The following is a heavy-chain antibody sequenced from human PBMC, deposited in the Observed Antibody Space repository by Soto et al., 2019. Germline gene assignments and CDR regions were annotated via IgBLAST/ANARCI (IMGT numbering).Heavy chain of an antibody. J-gene: IGHJ4*02. CDR1: GYTLTELS. CDR3: ATTATFYCSSTSCSFDY. D-gene: IGHD2-2*01. CDR2: FDPEDGET. Sequence: GASVKVSCKVSGYTLTELSMHWVRQAPGKGLEWMGGFDPEDGETIYAQKFQGRVTMTEDTSTDTAYMELSSLRSEDTAVYYCATTATFYCSSTSCSFDYWGQGTLVTVSS. V-gene: IGHV1-24*01.